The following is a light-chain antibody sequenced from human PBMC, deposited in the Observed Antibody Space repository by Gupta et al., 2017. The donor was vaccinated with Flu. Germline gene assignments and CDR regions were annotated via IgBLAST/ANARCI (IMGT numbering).Light chain of an antibody. Sequence: QSALTHPPSASASPGPTVTISCTGTNSDVGGSKYVAWYQQQPGKAPKVLISEVTKRPSGVPDRFSGSKSGNTASLTVSGLQAEDEADYYCSSTAAGASYVFGTGTKVTVL. CDR3: SSTAAGASYV. J-gene: IGLJ1*01. V-gene: IGLV2-8*01. CDR1: NSDVGGSKY. CDR2: EVT.